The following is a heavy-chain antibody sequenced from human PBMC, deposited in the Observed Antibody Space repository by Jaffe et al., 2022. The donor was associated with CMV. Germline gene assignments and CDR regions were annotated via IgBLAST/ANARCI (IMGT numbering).Heavy chain of an antibody. J-gene: IGHJ6*03. CDR1: GFTFSSYS. V-gene: IGHV3-21*01. CDR3: ARSTYDILTGPVKPAHPDYYYYMDV. D-gene: IGHD3-9*01. CDR2: ISSSSSYI. Sequence: EVQLVESGGGLVKPGGSLRLSCAASGFTFSSYSMNWVRQAPGKGLEWVSSISSSSSYIYYADSVKGRFTISRDNAKNSLYLQMNSLRAEDTAVYYCARSTYDILTGPVKPAHPDYYYYMDVWGKGTTVTVSS.